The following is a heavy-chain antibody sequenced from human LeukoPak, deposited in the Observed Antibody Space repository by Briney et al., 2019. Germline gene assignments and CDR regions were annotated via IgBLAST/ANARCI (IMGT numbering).Heavy chain of an antibody. V-gene: IGHV3-23*01. CDR2: ISGGDGST. J-gene: IGHJ6*03. D-gene: IGHD2-2*01. Sequence: PGGSLRLSCAASGFTFSSYAMSWVRQAPGKGLEWVSTISGGDGSTYYAVSVKGRFTISRDNSKNTVYLQMNSLRAEDTAVYYCARHSSKYYYYYYMDVWGKGTTVTVSS. CDR1: GFTFSSYA. CDR3: ARHSSKYYYYYYMDV.